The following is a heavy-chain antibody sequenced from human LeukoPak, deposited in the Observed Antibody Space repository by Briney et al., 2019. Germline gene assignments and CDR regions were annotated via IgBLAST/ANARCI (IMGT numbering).Heavy chain of an antibody. CDR1: GFTFSSYW. J-gene: IGHJ4*02. Sequence: GGSLRLSCAASGFTFSSYWMRWVRQAPGEGLEWVANIKQDGSEKNYVDSVKGRFTISRDNAKNSLYLQMNSLRAEDTAVYYCASGLELDYWGQGTLVTVSS. CDR2: IKQDGSEK. CDR3: ASGLELDY. V-gene: IGHV3-7*03.